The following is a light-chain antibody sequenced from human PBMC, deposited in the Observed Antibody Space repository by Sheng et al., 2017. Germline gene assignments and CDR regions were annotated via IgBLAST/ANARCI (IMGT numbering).Light chain of an antibody. CDR1: QSVSYNA. Sequence: EIVLTQSPGMLSLSPGERATLSCRASQSVSYNALAWYRQRPGQAPRLLIYGASSRPTGIPDRFSGSGSGTDFTLTISRLEPEDFAVYYCQQYGSSPWTFGQGTKVEIK. J-gene: IGKJ1*01. CDR3: QQYGSSPWT. V-gene: IGKV3-20*01. CDR2: GAS.